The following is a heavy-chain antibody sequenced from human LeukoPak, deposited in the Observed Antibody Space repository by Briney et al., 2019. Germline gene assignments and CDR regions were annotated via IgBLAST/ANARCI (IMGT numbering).Heavy chain of an antibody. CDR3: ARSPGYSSGYYAEIYWFDP. Sequence: SETLSLTCTVSGYSISSGYYWGWIRQPSGKGLEWIGSIYHSGSTYYNPSLKSRVTISVDTSKNQFSLKLNSVTAADTAVYYCARSPGYSSGYYAEIYWFDPWGQGTQVTVSS. D-gene: IGHD3-22*01. V-gene: IGHV4-38-2*02. J-gene: IGHJ5*02. CDR1: GYSISSGYY. CDR2: IYHSGST.